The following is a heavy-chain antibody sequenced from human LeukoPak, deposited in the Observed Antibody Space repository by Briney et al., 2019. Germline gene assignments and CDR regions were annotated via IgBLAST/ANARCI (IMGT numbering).Heavy chain of an antibody. D-gene: IGHD3-10*01. CDR1: GDSVSNGNYY. CDR2: IYYTGST. CDR3: ARSQNYGSGDY. J-gene: IGHJ4*02. Sequence: SETLSLTCIVSGDSVSNGNYYWSWLRQPPGKALEWIGYIYYTGSTYYNPSLEGRVTISVDTSRNHFSVKLSSVTAADTAVYYCARSQNYGSGDYWSQGTLVTVSS. V-gene: IGHV4-61*03.